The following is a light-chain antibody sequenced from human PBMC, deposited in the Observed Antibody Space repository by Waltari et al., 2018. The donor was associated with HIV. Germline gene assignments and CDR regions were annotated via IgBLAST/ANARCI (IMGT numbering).Light chain of an antibody. CDR1: GPVFAFSTS. Sequence: SDATQPASVSGFPGPSITVSCTADGPVFAFSTSLSCYQQQPGKVPKLLLYEVDSRASGVSSRFSGSKSGNTASLTISGLHLDDEGVYYCASYTAKDTVLFGGGTTVTVL. J-gene: IGLJ2*01. V-gene: IGLV2-14*03. CDR3: ASYTAKDTVL. CDR2: EVD.